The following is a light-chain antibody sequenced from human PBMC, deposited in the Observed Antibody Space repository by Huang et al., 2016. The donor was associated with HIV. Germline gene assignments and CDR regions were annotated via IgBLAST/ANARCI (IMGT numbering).Light chain of an antibody. V-gene: IGKV3-15*01. J-gene: IGKJ1*01. CDR2: AAS. CDR3: QQDNNWRRT. CDR1: QSVSSN. Sequence: EIVMTQSPATLSVSPGERATLSGRASQSVSSNLAWYQQKPGQPPRRLTYAASTRAPVIPAMFRGSWSGTDFTLTIIRLPSVDFAVYYCQQDNNWRRTFGQGTKVEIK.